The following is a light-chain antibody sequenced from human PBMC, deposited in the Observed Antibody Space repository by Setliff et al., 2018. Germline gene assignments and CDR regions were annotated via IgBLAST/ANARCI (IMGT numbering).Light chain of an antibody. CDR1: SSNIGNNF. Sequence: QSALAQPPSVSAAPGQKVTISCSGVSSNIGNNFVSWYQQFPGEAPKLLIYDNDERPSGIPDRFSGSKSGTPATLGITGLQTGDEGDYYCGTWDSSLSAAVFGGGTKVTVL. CDR2: DND. V-gene: IGLV1-51*01. J-gene: IGLJ2*01. CDR3: GTWDSSLSAAV.